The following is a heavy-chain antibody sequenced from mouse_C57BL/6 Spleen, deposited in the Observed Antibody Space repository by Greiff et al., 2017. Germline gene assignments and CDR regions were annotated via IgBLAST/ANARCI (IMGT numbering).Heavy chain of an antibody. CDR3: ARVYGSSPYWYFDV. J-gene: IGHJ1*03. V-gene: IGHV1-64*01. Sequence: QVQLQQPGAELVKPGASVKLSCKASGYTFTSYWMHWVKQRPGQGLEWIGMIHPNSGSTNYNEKFKSKATLTVDKSSSTAYMQLSSLTSEDSAVYYCARVYGSSPYWYFDVWGTGTTVTVSS. CDR1: GYTFTSYW. D-gene: IGHD1-1*01. CDR2: IHPNSGST.